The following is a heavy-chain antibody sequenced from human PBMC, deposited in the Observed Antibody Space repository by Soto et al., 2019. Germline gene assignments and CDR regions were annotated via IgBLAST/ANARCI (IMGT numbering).Heavy chain of an antibody. CDR1: GDSISTADYY. CDR2: IYYSGNT. Sequence: SETLSLSCTVSGDSISTADYYWNWIRQPPGRGLEWIGYIYYSGNTYYIPSLKSRVTISVHTSKNQISLKPNSVTAADTAVYYWARVIYITSSYFDSWGQGTLVTVSA. D-gene: IGHD6-6*01. V-gene: IGHV4-30-4*01. CDR3: ARVIYITSSYFDS. J-gene: IGHJ4*02.